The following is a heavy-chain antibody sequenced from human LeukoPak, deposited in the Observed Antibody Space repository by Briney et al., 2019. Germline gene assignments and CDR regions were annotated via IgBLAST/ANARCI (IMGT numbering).Heavy chain of an antibody. D-gene: IGHD3-10*01. Sequence: GGSLRLSCTASGFTFGDYAMSWVRQAPGKGLEWVGFIRSKAYGGTTEYAASVKGRFTISRDDSKSIACLQMNSLKTEDTAVYYCTREWVNYYGSGSYELDCWGQGTLVTVSS. V-gene: IGHV3-49*04. J-gene: IGHJ4*02. CDR3: TREWVNYYGSGSYELDC. CDR1: GFTFGDYA. CDR2: IRSKAYGGTT.